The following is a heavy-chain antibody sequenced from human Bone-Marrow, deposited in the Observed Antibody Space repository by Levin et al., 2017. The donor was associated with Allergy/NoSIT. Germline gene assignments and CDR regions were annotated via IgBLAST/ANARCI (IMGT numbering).Heavy chain of an antibody. CDR3: ARDGDTVMVTLYYFDY. D-gene: IGHD5-18*01. CDR1: GFSFEEYN. V-gene: IGHV3-43*01. J-gene: IGHJ4*02. CDR2: ITWDSSDT. Sequence: PGGSLRLSCSVSGFSFEEYNMHWLRQVPGKRLEWVSLITWDSSDTYYADSVKGRFTISRDNSKNSLYLQMNSLRTEDTGLYYCARDGDTVMVTLYYFDYWGQGTQVTVSS.